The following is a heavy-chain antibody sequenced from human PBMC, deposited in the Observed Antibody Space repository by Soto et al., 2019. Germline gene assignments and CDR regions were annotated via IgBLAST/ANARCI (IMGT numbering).Heavy chain of an antibody. CDR3: ANYGFGELWSPYYYYGMDV. Sequence: PGGSLRLSCAASGFTFSSYAMSWVRQAPGKGLEWVSAISGSGGSTYYADSVKGRFTISRDNSKNTLYLQMNSLRAEDTAVYYCANYGFGELWSPYYYYGMDVWGQGTTVTVSS. CDR1: GFTFSSYA. D-gene: IGHD3-10*01. V-gene: IGHV3-23*01. CDR2: ISGSGGST. J-gene: IGHJ6*02.